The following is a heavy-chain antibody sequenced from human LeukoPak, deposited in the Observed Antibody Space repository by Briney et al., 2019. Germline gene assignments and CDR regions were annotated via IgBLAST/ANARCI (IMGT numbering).Heavy chain of an antibody. Sequence: SETLSLTCAVYGGSFSGYYWSWIRQPPGKGLGWIGEINHSGSTNYKPSLKSRVTVSVDTSKNQFSLKLSSVTAADTAVYYCAAADPGRYFDYWGQGTLVTVSS. CDR2: INHSGST. CDR1: GGSFSGYY. J-gene: IGHJ4*02. D-gene: IGHD6-13*01. V-gene: IGHV4-34*01. CDR3: AAADPGRYFDY.